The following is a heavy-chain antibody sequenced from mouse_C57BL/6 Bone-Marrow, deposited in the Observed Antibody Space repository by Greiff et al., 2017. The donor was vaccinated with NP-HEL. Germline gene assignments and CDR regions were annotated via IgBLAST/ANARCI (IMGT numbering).Heavy chain of an antibody. V-gene: IGHV5-17*01. D-gene: IGHD4-1*01. J-gene: IGHJ3*01. Sequence: EVKLVESGGGLVKPGGSRKLSGAASGFTLGNYGMPGVRQAPERGLGWVAYISSGSGTIYYADTVKGRFTISRDNAKNTLFLQMTSLRSEDTAMYYCARRLVPWFAYWGQGTLVTVSA. CDR1: GFTLGNYG. CDR2: ISSGSGTI. CDR3: ARRLVPWFAY.